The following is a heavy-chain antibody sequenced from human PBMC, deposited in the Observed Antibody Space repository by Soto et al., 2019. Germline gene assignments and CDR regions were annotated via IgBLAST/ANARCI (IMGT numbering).Heavy chain of an antibody. D-gene: IGHD6-19*01. Sequence: GSPSYTPSLKSRVTISVDTSQNQFSLKLSSVTAADTAVYYWARLHSSGWSFYFDYWGQGTLVPVSS. V-gene: IGHV4-59*08. CDR2: GSP. J-gene: IGHJ4*02. CDR3: ARLHSSGWSFYFDY.